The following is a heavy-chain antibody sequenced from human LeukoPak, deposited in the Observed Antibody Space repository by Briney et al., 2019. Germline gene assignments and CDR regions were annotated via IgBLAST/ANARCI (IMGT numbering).Heavy chain of an antibody. CDR2: IYYSGST. J-gene: IGHJ4*02. CDR1: GGSISSSSYY. Sequence: SETLSLTCTVSGGSISSSSYYWGWIRQPPGKGLEWIGSIYYSGSTYYNPSLKSRVTISVDTSKNQFSLKLSSVTAADTAVYYCARHRNEYPIPGEFDYWGQGTLVTVSS. CDR3: ARHRNEYPIPGEFDY. D-gene: IGHD3-10*01. V-gene: IGHV4-39*01.